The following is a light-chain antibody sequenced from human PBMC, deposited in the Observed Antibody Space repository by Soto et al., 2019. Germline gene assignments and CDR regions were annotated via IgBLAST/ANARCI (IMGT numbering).Light chain of an antibody. CDR2: AAS. V-gene: IGKV3-11*01. J-gene: IGKJ4*01. Sequence: EIRLTQSPATLSLSPGERVTLSCRASQSVGNNLTWYQQKPGQAPGLLIYAASSRPNGIPARFSGSGSGTDFTLTISSLQAEECALSYCQHHANSPVTFAGGTKVDIK. CDR3: QHHANSPVT. CDR1: QSVGNN.